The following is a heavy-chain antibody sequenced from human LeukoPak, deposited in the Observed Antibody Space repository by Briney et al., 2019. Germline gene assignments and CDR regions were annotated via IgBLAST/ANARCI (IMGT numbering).Heavy chain of an antibody. CDR2: ISGSGGST. Sequence: GGSLRLSCAASGFTFSSYAMSWVRQAPGKGLEWVSAISGSGGSTYYADSVKGRFTISRDNSKNTLYLQMNSLRAEDTAVYYCTTVTIFGVVIIPYDYWGQGTLVTVSS. CDR1: GFTFSSYA. J-gene: IGHJ4*02. V-gene: IGHV3-23*01. CDR3: TTVTIFGVVIIPYDY. D-gene: IGHD3-3*01.